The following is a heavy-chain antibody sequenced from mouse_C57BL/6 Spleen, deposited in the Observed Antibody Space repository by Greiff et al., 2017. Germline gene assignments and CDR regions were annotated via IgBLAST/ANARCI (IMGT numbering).Heavy chain of an antibody. CDR1: GYTFTNYW. CDR3: ALTGKGAMDY. V-gene: IGHV1-63*01. J-gene: IGHJ4*01. Sequence: VQLQQSGAELVRPGTSVKMSCKASGYTFTNYWIGWAKQRPGHGLEWIGDIYPGGGYTNYNEKFKGKATLTADKSSSTAYMQFSSLTSEDSAIYYCALTGKGAMDYWGQGTSVTVSS. CDR2: IYPGGGYT. D-gene: IGHD4-1*01.